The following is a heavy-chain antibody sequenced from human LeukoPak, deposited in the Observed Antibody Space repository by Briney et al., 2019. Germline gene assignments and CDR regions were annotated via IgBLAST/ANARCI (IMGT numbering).Heavy chain of an antibody. CDR2: INPNSGGT. D-gene: IGHD3-10*02. J-gene: IGHJ4*02. Sequence: ASVKVSCKASGYTFTGYYMHWVRQAPGQGLEWMGWINPNSGGTNYAQKFQGRVTMTRDTSISTAYMELSRLRSDDTAVYYCARGLIGSGVRGTASVGYWGQGTLVTVSS. CDR1: GYTFTGYY. CDR3: ARGLIGSGVRGTASVGY. V-gene: IGHV1-2*02.